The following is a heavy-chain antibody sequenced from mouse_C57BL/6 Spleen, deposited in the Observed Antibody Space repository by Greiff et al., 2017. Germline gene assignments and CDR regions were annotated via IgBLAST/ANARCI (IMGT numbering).Heavy chain of an antibody. J-gene: IGHJ3*01. CDR3: TRRLGQAWFAY. V-gene: IGHV1-15*01. CDR2: IDPETGGT. D-gene: IGHD4-1*01. Sequence: QVQLQQSGAELVRPGASVTLSCKASGYTFTDYEMHWVKQTPVHGLEWIGAIDPETGGTAYNQKFKGKAILTADKSSSTAYMELRSLTSEDSAVYYCTRRLGQAWFAYWGQGTLVTVSA. CDR1: GYTFTDYE.